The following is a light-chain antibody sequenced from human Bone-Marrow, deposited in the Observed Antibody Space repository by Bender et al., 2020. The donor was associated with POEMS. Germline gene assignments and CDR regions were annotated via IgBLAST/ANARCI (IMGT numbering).Light chain of an antibody. CDR1: SSNIGNQY. CDR2: DNS. J-gene: IGLJ2*01. V-gene: IGLV1-51*01. CDR3: ATWESRLSVVV. Sequence: QSVLTQSPSVSAAPGQNVTISCSGSSSNIGNQYVSWYQHLPGTVPKLLIYDNSNRPSGIPDRFSGSKAGTSATLVISGLQTGDDADSRCATWESRLSVVVFSRGTKLNFL.